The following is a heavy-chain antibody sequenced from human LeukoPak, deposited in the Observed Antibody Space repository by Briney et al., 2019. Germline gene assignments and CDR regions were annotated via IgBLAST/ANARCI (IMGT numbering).Heavy chain of an antibody. CDR3: ARGRGANYGGFDHFDY. Sequence: SVRVSCKASGGTFSSYAISWVRQAPGQGLEWMGRIIPIFGAANYAQKFQGRVTITADKSTSTAYMELSRLRSEDTAVYYCARGRGANYGGFDHFDYWGQGTLVTVSS. CDR1: GGTFSSYA. V-gene: IGHV1-69*06. CDR2: IIPIFGAA. J-gene: IGHJ4*02. D-gene: IGHD4-23*01.